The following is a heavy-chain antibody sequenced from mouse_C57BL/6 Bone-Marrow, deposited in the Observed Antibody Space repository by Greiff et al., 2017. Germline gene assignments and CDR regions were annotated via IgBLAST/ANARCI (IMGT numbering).Heavy chain of an antibody. Sequence: QVQLQQPGAELVMPGASVKLSCKASGYTFTSYWMHWVKQRPGQGLEWIGEIDPSDSYTNYNQKFKGKSTLTVDKSSSTASMQLSSLTSEDSAVYYCARPVAYWGQGTLVTVSA. V-gene: IGHV1-69*01. J-gene: IGHJ3*01. CDR1: GYTFTSYW. CDR3: ARPVAY. CDR2: IDPSDSYT.